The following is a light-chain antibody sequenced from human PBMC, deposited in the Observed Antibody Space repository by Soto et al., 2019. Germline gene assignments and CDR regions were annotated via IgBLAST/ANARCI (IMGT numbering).Light chain of an antibody. Sequence: DIQMTQSPSSVSASFGDRVTLTCRASQTISNYLNWYQERPGKAPNLLIYSASVLQTGVPSRFSGSGSGTDFSLTISSLQPENFATYFCQQSYSSPYTFGQGTKLEMK. J-gene: IGKJ2*01. CDR1: QTISNY. V-gene: IGKV1-39*01. CDR2: SAS. CDR3: QQSYSSPYT.